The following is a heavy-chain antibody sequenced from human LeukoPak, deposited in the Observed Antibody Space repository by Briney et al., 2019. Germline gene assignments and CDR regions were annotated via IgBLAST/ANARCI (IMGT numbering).Heavy chain of an antibody. V-gene: IGHV1-8*03. D-gene: IGHD6-13*01. CDR2: MNPNSGNT. CDR3: ARVLIVGSSCPIDY. Sequence: ASVKVSCKASGYTFTSYDINWVRQATGQGLEWMGWMNPNSGNTGYAQKFQGRVTITRNTSISTAYMELSSLRSEDTAVYYCARVLIVGSSCPIDYWGQGTLVTVSS. CDR1: GYTFTSYD. J-gene: IGHJ4*02.